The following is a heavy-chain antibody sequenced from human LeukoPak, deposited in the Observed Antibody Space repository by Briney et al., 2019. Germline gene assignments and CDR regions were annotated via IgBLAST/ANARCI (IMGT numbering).Heavy chain of an antibody. CDR1: GFTFSSYG. CDR2: IANDGRDK. V-gene: IGHV3-30*03. Sequence: GGSLRLSCAASGFTFSSYGMHWVRQAPGKGLEWVAVIANDGRDKKYADSVKGRFTISRDNSKNTLYLQMNSLRAEDTAVYYCAREDSAMGSFDYWGQGTLVTVSS. D-gene: IGHD5-18*01. J-gene: IGHJ4*02. CDR3: AREDSAMGSFDY.